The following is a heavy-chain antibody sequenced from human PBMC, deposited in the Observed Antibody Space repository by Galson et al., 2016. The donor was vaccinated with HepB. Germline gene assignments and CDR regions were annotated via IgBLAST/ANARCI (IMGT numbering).Heavy chain of an antibody. CDR1: GGIFSVDT. D-gene: IGHD1-26*01. J-gene: IGHJ4*02. Sequence: SVKVSCKAFGGIFSVDTISWVRQAPGQGFEWMGEISPLFGTPKYAQSFQGRVTINADESTTTAYMELSSLTSEDTAMYYCARADYYNWGQGTQVIVSS. CDR3: ARADYYN. V-gene: IGHV1-69*13. CDR2: ISPLFGTP.